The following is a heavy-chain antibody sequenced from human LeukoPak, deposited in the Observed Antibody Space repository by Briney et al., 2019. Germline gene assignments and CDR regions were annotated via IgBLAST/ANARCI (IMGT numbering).Heavy chain of an antibody. Sequence: LGASVKVSCKASGNTFTGYSMHWVRQAPGQGLEWMGWINPNSGGTNYAQKFQGRVTMTRDTSISTAYMELSRPRSDDTAVYYCARAGATRTYHYYYMDVWGKGTTVTVSS. CDR3: ARAGATRTYHYYYMDV. CDR2: INPNSGGT. D-gene: IGHD1-1*01. V-gene: IGHV1-2*02. CDR1: GNTFTGYS. J-gene: IGHJ6*03.